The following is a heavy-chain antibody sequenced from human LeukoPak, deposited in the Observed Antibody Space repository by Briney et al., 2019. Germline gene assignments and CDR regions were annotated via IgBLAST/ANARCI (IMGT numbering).Heavy chain of an antibody. J-gene: IGHJ4*02. V-gene: IGHV3-21*01. CDR1: GFTFSSYS. CDR3: AREVGRFLEWLPTYYFDY. CDR2: ISSSSSYI. Sequence: GGSLRLSYAASGFTFSSYSMNWVRQAPGKGLEWVSSISSSSSYIYYADSVKGRFTISRDNAKNSLYLQMNSLRAEDTAVYYCAREVGRFLEWLPTYYFDYWGQGTLVTVSS. D-gene: IGHD3-3*01.